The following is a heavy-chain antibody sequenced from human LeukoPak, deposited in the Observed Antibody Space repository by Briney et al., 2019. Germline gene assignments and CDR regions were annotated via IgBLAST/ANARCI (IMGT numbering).Heavy chain of an antibody. CDR1: GFTFSSYA. Sequence: GGSLRLSCAASGFTFSSYAMSWVRQAPGKGLEWVSAISGSGGSTYYAGSVKGRFTISRDNSKNTLYLQMNSLRAEDTAVYYCAKWRYFDWGYFDYWGQGTLVTVSS. CDR2: ISGSGGST. CDR3: AKWRYFDWGYFDY. J-gene: IGHJ4*02. V-gene: IGHV3-23*01. D-gene: IGHD3-9*01.